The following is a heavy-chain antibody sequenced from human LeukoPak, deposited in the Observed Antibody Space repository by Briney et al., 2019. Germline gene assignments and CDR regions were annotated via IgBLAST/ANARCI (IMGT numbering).Heavy chain of an antibody. D-gene: IGHD6-13*01. Sequence: ASVTVSCTASGYTFTGYYMHWVRQAPGQGLEWMGWISPNSGGTNYAQKFQGRVTMTRDTSISTAYMELSRLTSDDTAVYYCAREYSSSWYGPYYFDYWGQGTLVTVSS. V-gene: IGHV1-2*02. J-gene: IGHJ4*02. CDR2: ISPNSGGT. CDR1: GYTFTGYY. CDR3: AREYSSSWYGPYYFDY.